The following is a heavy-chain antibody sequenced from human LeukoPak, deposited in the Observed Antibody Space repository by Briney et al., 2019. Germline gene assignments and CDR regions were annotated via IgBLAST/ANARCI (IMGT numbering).Heavy chain of an antibody. CDR1: GFTFSSYG. CDR3: ARGGYSYGSYYYYYYMDV. J-gene: IGHJ6*03. Sequence: RPGGTLRLSCAASGFTFSSYGMTWVRQAPGKGLEWVSGINWNGGSTGYADSVKGRFTISRDNAKNSLYLQMNSLRAEDTALYYCARGGYSYGSYYYYYYMDVWGKGTTVTVSS. CDR2: INWNGGST. V-gene: IGHV3-20*04. D-gene: IGHD5-18*01.